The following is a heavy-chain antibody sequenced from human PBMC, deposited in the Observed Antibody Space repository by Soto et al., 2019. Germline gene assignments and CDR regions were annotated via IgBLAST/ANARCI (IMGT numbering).Heavy chain of an antibody. Sequence: PSETLSLTCTVSGGSISVYYWSWIRQPPGQALEWIGYIYASGSPYYNPSLRSRVIISADTSKNQISLKLTSATAADTAAYYCARGVGSSPPRYWGRGTLVTVSS. CDR1: GGSISVYY. D-gene: IGHD1-26*01. CDR3: ARGVGSSPPRY. V-gene: IGHV4-59*01. J-gene: IGHJ4*02. CDR2: IYASGSP.